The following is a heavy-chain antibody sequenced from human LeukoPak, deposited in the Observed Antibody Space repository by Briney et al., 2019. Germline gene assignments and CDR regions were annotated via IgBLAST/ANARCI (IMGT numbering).Heavy chain of an antibody. V-gene: IGHV4-34*01. D-gene: IGHD4-17*01. Sequence: SETLSLTCAVYGGSFSGYYWSWIRQPPGKGLEWIGEINHSGSTNYNPSLKSRVTISVDTSKNQFSLKLSSVTAADTAVYYCARPGGDHDYWGQGTLVTVSS. CDR3: ARPGGDHDY. J-gene: IGHJ4*02. CDR1: GGSFSGYY. CDR2: INHSGST.